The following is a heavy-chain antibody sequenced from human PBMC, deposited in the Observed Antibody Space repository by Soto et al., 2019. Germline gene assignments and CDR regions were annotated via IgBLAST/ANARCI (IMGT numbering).Heavy chain of an antibody. D-gene: IGHD1-1*01. Sequence: GGSLRLSCAASGFTFSSYWMHWVRQAPGKGLVWVSRINSDGSTATYADSVRGRFTISRDNAKNTLYLQMNSLRAEDTAVYYCARDTLEFLYYFDYWGQGTLVTVSS. J-gene: IGHJ4*02. CDR1: GFTFSSYW. CDR3: ARDTLEFLYYFDY. V-gene: IGHV3-74*01. CDR2: INSDGSTA.